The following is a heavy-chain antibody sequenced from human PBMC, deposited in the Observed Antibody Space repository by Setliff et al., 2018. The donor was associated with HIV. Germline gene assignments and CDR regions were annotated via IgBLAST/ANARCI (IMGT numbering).Heavy chain of an antibody. CDR1: GFTVSSNY. Sequence: GGSLRLSCAASGFTVSSNYMSWVRQAPGKGLEWASVIYSGGSTYYADSVKGRFTISRDNSKNTLYLQMNSLRAEDTAVYYCAKCGGVTCYSASWYFDYWGQGTLVTVSS. CDR3: AKCGGVTCYSASWYFDY. CDR2: IYSGGST. D-gene: IGHD2-15*01. J-gene: IGHJ4*02. V-gene: IGHV3-66*02.